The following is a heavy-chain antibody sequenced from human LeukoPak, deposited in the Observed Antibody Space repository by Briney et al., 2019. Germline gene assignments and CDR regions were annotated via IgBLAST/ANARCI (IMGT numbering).Heavy chain of an antibody. D-gene: IGHD3-9*01. J-gene: IGHJ4*02. CDR1: GFTISSYA. V-gene: IGHV3-23*01. CDR3: AKAEGYDILTGLDY. CDR2: IGASGGST. Sequence: GGSLRLSCATSGFTISSYAMSWVRQAPGKGLEWVSGIGASGGSTYYADSVKGRFTISRDNSKNTLYLQMNSLRTEDTAVYYCAKAEGYDILTGLDYWGQGTLVTVSS.